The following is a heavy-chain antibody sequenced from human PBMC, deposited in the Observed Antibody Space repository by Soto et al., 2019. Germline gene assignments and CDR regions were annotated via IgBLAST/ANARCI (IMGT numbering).Heavy chain of an antibody. CDR2: IYSGGST. V-gene: IGHV3-66*01. CDR3: ASVSNSYCSGGSCYSDYYYYYYMDV. Sequence: EVQLVESGGGLVQPGGSLRLSCAASGFTVSSNYMSWVRQAPGKGLEWVSVIYSGGSTYYADSVKGRFTISRDNSKNTLDLQMHSLRAEDTAVYYCASVSNSYCSGGSCYSDYYYYYYMDVWGKGTTVTVSS. J-gene: IGHJ6*03. D-gene: IGHD2-15*01. CDR1: GFTVSSNY.